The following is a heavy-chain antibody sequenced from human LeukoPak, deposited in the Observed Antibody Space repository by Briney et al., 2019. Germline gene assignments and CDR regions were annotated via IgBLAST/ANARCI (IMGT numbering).Heavy chain of an antibody. J-gene: IGHJ6*02. CDR2: INPNSGGT. CDR3: ATAAGTSFGIYYYYYYGMDG. V-gene: IGHV1-2*02. D-gene: IGHD6-13*01. Sequence: GASVTVSCTSSVYTFTVYYMHWVRHRHGQGLGRMGWINPNSGGTNYAQKFQGRVTMTRDTSISTAYMELSRLRSDDTAVYYCATAAGTSFGIYYYYYYGMDGWGQGTTVTDSS. CDR1: VYTFTVYY.